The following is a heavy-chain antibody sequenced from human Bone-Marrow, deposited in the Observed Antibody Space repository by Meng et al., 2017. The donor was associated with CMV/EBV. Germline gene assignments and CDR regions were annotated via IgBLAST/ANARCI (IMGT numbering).Heavy chain of an antibody. J-gene: IGHJ4*02. CDR3: AKDCAGDSYGFSLPAY. V-gene: IGHV3-23*01. Sequence: GESLKISCAASGFTFSSYAMSWVRQAPGKGLEWVSAISGSGGSTYYADSVKGRFTISRDNSKNTLYLQMNSLRAEDTAVYYCAKDCAGDSYGFSLPAYWGQGTLVTVSS. D-gene: IGHD5-18*01. CDR1: GFTFSSYA. CDR2: ISGSGGST.